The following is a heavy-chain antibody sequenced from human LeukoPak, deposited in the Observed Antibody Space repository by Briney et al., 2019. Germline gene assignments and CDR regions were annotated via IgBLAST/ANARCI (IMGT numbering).Heavy chain of an antibody. CDR2: VTVGGGT. V-gene: IGHV3-23*01. CDR1: GFTFNTYD. J-gene: IGHJ4*02. Sequence: GSLRLSCAASGFTFNTYDMSWVRQAPGRGLEWVSSVTVGGGTYYSDSVKGRFTISRDNSNNTLYMQMNSLRADDTAVYYCAKTAGWLPRFDYWGQGSLVTVSS. CDR3: AKTAGWLPRFDY. D-gene: IGHD6-19*01.